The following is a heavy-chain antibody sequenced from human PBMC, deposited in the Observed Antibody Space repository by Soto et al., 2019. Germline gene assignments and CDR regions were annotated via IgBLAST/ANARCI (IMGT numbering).Heavy chain of an antibody. D-gene: IGHD6-6*01. J-gene: IGHJ2*01. CDR3: AKECEYYSSSGLWYLEL. CDR1: GFSFNTHS. CDR2: ISYDERTK. V-gene: IGHV3-30-3*02. Sequence: QGQLVESGGGVVQPGRSLRLSCAGSGFSFNTHSIHWVRQAPGKGLEWVAVISYDERTKFYAESVKGRFTISRDNSENSFYLEMNFPRPYDTAVYYCAKECEYYSSSGLWYLELWGRGALVTVSS.